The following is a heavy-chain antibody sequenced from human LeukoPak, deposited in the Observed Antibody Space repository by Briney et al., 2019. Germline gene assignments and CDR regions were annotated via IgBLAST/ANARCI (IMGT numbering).Heavy chain of an antibody. CDR3: ARGAYYYGSGSYWKADI. D-gene: IGHD3-10*01. CDR2: ISYDGSNK. J-gene: IGHJ3*02. Sequence: GGSLRLSCAASGFTFSSFGMHWVRQAPGKGLEWEAVISYDGSNKYYADSVKGRFTISRDNSKNTLYLQMNSLRAEDTAVYYCARGAYYYGSGSYWKADIWGQGTMVTVSS. V-gene: IGHV3-30*03. CDR1: GFTFSSFG.